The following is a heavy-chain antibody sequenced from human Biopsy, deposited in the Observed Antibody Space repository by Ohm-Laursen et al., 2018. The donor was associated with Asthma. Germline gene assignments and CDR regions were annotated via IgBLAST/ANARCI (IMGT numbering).Heavy chain of an antibody. V-gene: IGHV1-3*01. Sequence: GASVKASCKASGYTFINYAIHWVRQAPGQRLEWMGWINAGNGNTKYSQKFQCRVTISRDTSASTAYMDLSSLRSEDTAVYYCARTYYDFLTGQVNDAFAMWGQGTMVTVSS. CDR3: ARTYYDFLTGQVNDAFAM. D-gene: IGHD3-9*01. J-gene: IGHJ3*02. CDR2: INAGNGNT. CDR1: GYTFINYA.